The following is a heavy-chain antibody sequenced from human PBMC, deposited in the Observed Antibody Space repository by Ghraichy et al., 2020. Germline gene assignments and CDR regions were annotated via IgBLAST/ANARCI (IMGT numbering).Heavy chain of an antibody. CDR2: IKSDGSEK. J-gene: IGHJ4*02. CDR3: ARDPYGDYKYGGTDY. V-gene: IGHV3-7*01. CDR1: GFRFSGHW. Sequence: GGSLRLSCVASGFRFSGHWMSWVRQAPGKGLEWVASIKSDGSEKHYVESVKGRFTISRDNAKSSVSLEMNSLRVEDTAVFYSARDPYGDYKYGGTDYWGQGTLVTVSS. D-gene: IGHD4-17*01.